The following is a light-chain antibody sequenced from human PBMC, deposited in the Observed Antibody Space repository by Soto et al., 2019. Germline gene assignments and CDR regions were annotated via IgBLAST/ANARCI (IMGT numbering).Light chain of an antibody. J-gene: IGLJ2*01. CDR3: SSYTGSSTPLV. CDR1: SSDVGGYNY. V-gene: IGLV2-14*01. CDR2: DVS. Sequence: QSVLTQPASVSGSPGQSITISCTGTSSDVGGYNYVSWYQQHPGKAPELMIYDVSNRPSGVSNRFSGSKSGNTASLTISGLHAEDEAHYYCSSYTGSSTPLVFGGGTKLTVL.